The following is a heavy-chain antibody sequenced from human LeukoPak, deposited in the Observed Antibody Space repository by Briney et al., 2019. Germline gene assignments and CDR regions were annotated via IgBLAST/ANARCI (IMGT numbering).Heavy chain of an antibody. CDR2: IKQGGSEK. J-gene: IGHJ6*02. Sequence: GGSLRLSCAASGFTFSSYWMSWVRQAPGKGLEWVANIKQGGSEKYYVDSLKGRFTISRDNAKNSLFLQMNSLRAEDTAVYYCATLRFYAMGVWGQGTTVTVSS. CDR1: GFTFSSYW. CDR3: ATLRFYAMGV. V-gene: IGHV3-7*03.